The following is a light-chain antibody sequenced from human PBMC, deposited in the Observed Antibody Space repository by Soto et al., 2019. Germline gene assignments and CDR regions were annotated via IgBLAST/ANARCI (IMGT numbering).Light chain of an antibody. Sequence: QSVLTQPPSASGNSGQRVTISCSGSSSNIGSKYVYWYKQLPGTAPKLRMHKNNQRPSGVPDRFSGSKSGTSASLAISGLGSEDEDDYYCAAWDSGVRGPAFRGGTKLTVL. V-gene: IGLV1-47*01. CDR3: AAWDSGVRGPA. J-gene: IGLJ2*01. CDR2: KNN. CDR1: SSNIGSKY.